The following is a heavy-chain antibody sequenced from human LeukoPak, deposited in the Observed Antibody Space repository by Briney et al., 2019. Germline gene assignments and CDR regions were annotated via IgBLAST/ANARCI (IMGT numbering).Heavy chain of an antibody. CDR2: IWYDGSNK. Sequence: GRSLRLSCAASGFTFSSYGMHWVRQAPGKGLEWVAVIWYDGSNKYYADSVKGRFTISRDNSKNTLYLQMNSLRAEDTAVYYCARGEMAKTLYFDYWGQGTLVTVSS. V-gene: IGHV3-33*01. D-gene: IGHD5-24*01. CDR3: ARGEMAKTLYFDY. CDR1: GFTFSSYG. J-gene: IGHJ4*02.